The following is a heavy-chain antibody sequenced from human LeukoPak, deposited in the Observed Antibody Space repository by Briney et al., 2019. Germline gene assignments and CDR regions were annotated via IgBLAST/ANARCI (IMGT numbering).Heavy chain of an antibody. J-gene: IGHJ4*02. CDR3: AKDHRPPGGSSGWLD. CDR2: ISWNSGSI. D-gene: IGHD6-19*01. CDR1: GFSFDDYA. V-gene: IGHV3-9*01. Sequence: GRSLRLSCAASGFSFDDYAMHWVRHAPGTGLEWVSGISWNSGSIGYADYVKGRFTISRDNAKNSLYLQMNSLRAEDTALYYCAKDHRPPGGSSGWLDWGQGTLVTVSS.